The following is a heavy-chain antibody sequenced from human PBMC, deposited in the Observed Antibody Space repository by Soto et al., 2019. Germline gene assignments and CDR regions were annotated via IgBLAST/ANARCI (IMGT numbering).Heavy chain of an antibody. V-gene: IGHV1-46*03. J-gene: IGHJ6*03. CDR3: ARGYCSGGSCYSRYYYYYYMDV. CDR1: GYTFTSYY. CDR2: INPSGGST. D-gene: IGHD2-15*01. Sequence: ASVKVSCKASGYTFTSYYMHWVRQAPGQGLEWMGIINPSGGSTSYAQKFQGRVTMTRDTSTSTVYMELSSLRSEDTAVYYCARGYCSGGSCYSRYYYYYYMDVWGKGTTVTVSS.